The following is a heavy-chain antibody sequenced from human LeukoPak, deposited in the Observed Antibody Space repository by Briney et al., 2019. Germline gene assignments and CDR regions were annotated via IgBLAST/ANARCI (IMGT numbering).Heavy chain of an antibody. CDR3: ARGPSIAVAVDY. V-gene: IGHV3-21*01. Sequence: PGGSLRLSGAASGFTFSSYSMNWVRQAPGKGLEWVSSISSSSSYIYYADSVKGRFTISRDNAKNSLYLQMNSLRAEDTAVYYCARGPSIAVAVDYWGQGTLVTVSS. CDR1: GFTFSSYS. CDR2: ISSSSSYI. J-gene: IGHJ4*02. D-gene: IGHD6-19*01.